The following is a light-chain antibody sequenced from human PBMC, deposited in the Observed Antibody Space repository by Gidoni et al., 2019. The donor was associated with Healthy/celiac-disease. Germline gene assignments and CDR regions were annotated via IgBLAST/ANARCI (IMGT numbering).Light chain of an antibody. V-gene: IGLV1-44*01. CDR2: SNN. J-gene: IGLJ1*01. CDR3: ASWDDSLNGPV. Sequence: QSVLTQPPSASGTPGQRGTISCSGSTSNVGSYTVNWYHQLPGTAPKLLIYSNNPRPSGVPDRFSGSKSGTSASLAISGLQSEDEADYYCASWDDSLNGPVFGTGTKVTVL. CDR1: TSNVGSYT.